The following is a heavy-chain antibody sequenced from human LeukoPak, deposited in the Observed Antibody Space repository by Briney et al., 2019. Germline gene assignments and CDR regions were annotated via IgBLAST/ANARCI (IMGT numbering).Heavy chain of an antibody. D-gene: IGHD2-2*01. CDR2: ISGSGGST. J-gene: IGHJ6*02. CDR1: GFTFSSYA. CDR3: AKDDIVVVPAAMTRYGMDV. V-gene: IGHV3-23*01. Sequence: GGSLRLSCAASGFTFSSYAMSWVRQAPGKGLEWVSAISGSGGSTYYADSVKGRFTISRDNSKNTLYLQMNSLRAEDTAVYYCAKDDIVVVPAAMTRYGMDVWGQGTTVIVSS.